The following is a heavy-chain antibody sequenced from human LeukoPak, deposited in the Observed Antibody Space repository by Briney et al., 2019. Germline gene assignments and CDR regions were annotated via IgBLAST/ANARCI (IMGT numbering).Heavy chain of an antibody. Sequence: GGSLRLSCAASGFTVSSYYMNGVRQPPGKVLECVSVNYTRGGRSYADSVRGRFTISRDTSKNMVFLQMNSLRVEDTAVYYCASGIHYWGRGTLVTVSS. CDR3: ASGIHY. V-gene: IGHV3-53*01. CDR1: GFTVSSYY. J-gene: IGHJ4*02. D-gene: IGHD3-3*02. CDR2: NYTRGGR.